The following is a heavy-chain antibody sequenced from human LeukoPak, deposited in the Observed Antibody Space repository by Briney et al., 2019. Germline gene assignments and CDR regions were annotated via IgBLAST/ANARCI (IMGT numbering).Heavy chain of an antibody. V-gene: IGHV3-21*01. CDR2: IDRNSDYI. CDR1: GFDFKIYT. Sequence: GGSLRLSCAASGFDFKIYTMNWIRQAPGKGLEWVAYIDRNSDYICYADSVQGRFTISRDNAKNSLYLQMNSLRVDDMGLYYCELTKAATATFEEYLDTWGQGTLVTVSS. J-gene: IGHJ4*02. CDR3: ELTKAATATFEEYLDT. D-gene: IGHD2-21*02.